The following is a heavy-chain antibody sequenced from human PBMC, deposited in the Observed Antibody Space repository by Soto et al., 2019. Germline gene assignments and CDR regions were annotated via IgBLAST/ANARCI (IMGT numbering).Heavy chain of an antibody. J-gene: IGHJ6*02. D-gene: IGHD3-9*01. Sequence: LSLTCTVSGGSISIGDYYWSWIRQPPGKGLEWIGYIYYSGSTYYNPSLKSRVTISVDTSKNQFSLKLSSVTAADTAVYYCARDYDILPGYYAHYYGMDVWGQGTTVTVSS. V-gene: IGHV4-30-4*01. CDR1: GGSISIGDYY. CDR3: ARDYDILPGYYAHYYGMDV. CDR2: IYYSGST.